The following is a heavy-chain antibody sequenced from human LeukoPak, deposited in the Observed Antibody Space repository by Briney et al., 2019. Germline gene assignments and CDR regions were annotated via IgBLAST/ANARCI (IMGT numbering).Heavy chain of an antibody. D-gene: IGHD4-23*01. CDR3: AKDRVVTPDHDAFDI. CDR1: GFTFSGYA. CDR2: ISGSGGST. J-gene: IGHJ3*02. Sequence: GGSLRLSCAASGFTFSGYAMSWVRQAPGKGLEWVSAISGSGGSTYYADSVKGRFTISRDNSKNTLYLQMNSLRAEDTAVYYCAKDRVVTPDHDAFDIWGQGTMVTVSS. V-gene: IGHV3-23*01.